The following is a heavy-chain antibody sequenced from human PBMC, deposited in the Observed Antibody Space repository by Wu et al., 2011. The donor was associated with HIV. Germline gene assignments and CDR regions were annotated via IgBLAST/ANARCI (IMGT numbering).Heavy chain of an antibody. D-gene: IGHD4-23*01. V-gene: IGHV1-69*14. CDR3: AIDYGGTPRYYFDY. J-gene: IGHJ4*02. Sequence: QVQLVQSGAEVKKPGSSVKVSCKASGGTLSSYAISWVRQAPGQGLEWMGRILFXFGTATYAQKFQDRVTITADKSTTTAYMELSSLRSEDTAVYYCAIDYGGTPRYYFDYWGQGTLVTVSP. CDR1: GGTLSSYA. CDR2: ILFXFGTA.